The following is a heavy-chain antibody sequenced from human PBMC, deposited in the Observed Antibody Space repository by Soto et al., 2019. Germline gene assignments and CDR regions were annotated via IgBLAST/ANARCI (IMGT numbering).Heavy chain of an antibody. V-gene: IGHV3-23*01. D-gene: IGHD6-19*01. Sequence: EVQLLESGGGLVQPGGSLRLSCAASGFTFSSYAMSWVRQAPGKGLEWVSAISGSGGSTYYADSVKGRFTFTRDNSKNTLYLQMNSLRAEDTAVYYCARRSSGWYFDYSGQGTLVTVSS. CDR3: ARRSSGWYFDY. CDR2: ISGSGGST. CDR1: GFTFSSYA. J-gene: IGHJ4*02.